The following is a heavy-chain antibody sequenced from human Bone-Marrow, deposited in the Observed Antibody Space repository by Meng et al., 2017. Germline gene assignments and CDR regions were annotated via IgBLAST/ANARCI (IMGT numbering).Heavy chain of an antibody. D-gene: IGHD4-17*01. CDR3: AREEEWGDYCDRFYYFDY. CDR2: IKQDGSEK. Sequence: GGSLRLSCAASGFTFSSYWMSWVRQAPGKGLEWVANIKQDGSEKYYVDSVKGRFTISRDNAKNSLYLQMNSLRAEDTAVYYCAREEEWGDYCDRFYYFDYWGQGTLVTVSS. V-gene: IGHV3-7*01. CDR1: GFTFSSYW. J-gene: IGHJ4*02.